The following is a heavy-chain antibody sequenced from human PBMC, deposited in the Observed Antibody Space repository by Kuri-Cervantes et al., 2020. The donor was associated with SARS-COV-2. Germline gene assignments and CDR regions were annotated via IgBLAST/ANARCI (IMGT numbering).Heavy chain of an antibody. CDR2: IKQDGSEK. D-gene: IGHD2/OR15-2a*01. CDR3: ARDPFRYYYYMDV. J-gene: IGHJ6*03. V-gene: IGHV3-7*01. Sequence: ETLSLTCAASGFTFSSYWMSWVRQAPGKGLEWVANIKQDGSEKYYVDSVKGRFTISRDNAKNSLYLQMNSLRAEDTAVYYCARDPFRYYYYMDVWGKGTTVTVSS. CDR1: GFTFSSYW.